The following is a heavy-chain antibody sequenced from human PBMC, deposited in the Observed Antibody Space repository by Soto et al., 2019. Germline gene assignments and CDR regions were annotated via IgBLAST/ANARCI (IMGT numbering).Heavy chain of an antibody. D-gene: IGHD5-12*01. V-gene: IGHV4-34*01. CDR1: GGSFSGYY. Sequence: SETLSLTCAVYGGSFSGYYWSWIRQPPGKGLEWIGEINHSGSTNYNPSLKSRVTISVDTSKNQISLKLSSVTAADTAVYYCASLYSGYDGSYYGMDVWGQGTTVTVSS. J-gene: IGHJ6*02. CDR3: ASLYSGYDGSYYGMDV. CDR2: INHSGST.